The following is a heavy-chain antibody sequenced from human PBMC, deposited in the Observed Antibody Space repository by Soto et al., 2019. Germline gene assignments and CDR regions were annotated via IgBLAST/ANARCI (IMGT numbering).Heavy chain of an antibody. Sequence: GGSLRLSCAASGFTFSSYSMNWVRQAPGKGLEWAAAIWYDASNTYYADSVKGRFTISRDNSKNTLYLQTNSLRAEDTAVYYCAKEKAAIVVPDGYYGGMDVWGQGTTVTVSS. V-gene: IGHV3-33*06. CDR2: IWYDASNT. J-gene: IGHJ6*02. D-gene: IGHD2-2*01. CDR1: GFTFSSYS. CDR3: AKEKAAIVVPDGYYGGMDV.